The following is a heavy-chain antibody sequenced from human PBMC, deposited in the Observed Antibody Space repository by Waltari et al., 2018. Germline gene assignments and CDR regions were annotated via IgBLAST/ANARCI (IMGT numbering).Heavy chain of an antibody. CDR2: IFSGDTT. D-gene: IGHD1-26*01. J-gene: IGHJ3*02. CDR1: GLGVRTSF. CDR3: ARVARGTLYDAFDI. Sequence: EVQLMESGGVLVQPGGSLRLSCVALGLGVRTSFMSWVRQAPGKGLEWVSAIFSGDTTYYTDSVKGRFSTSRDNSKNTLFLQMNSLRAEDTAVYYCARVARGTLYDAFDIWGQGTMVTVSS. V-gene: IGHV3-66*01.